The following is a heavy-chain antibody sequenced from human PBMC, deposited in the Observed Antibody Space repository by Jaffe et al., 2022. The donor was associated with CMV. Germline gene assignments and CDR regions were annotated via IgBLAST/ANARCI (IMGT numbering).Heavy chain of an antibody. Sequence: QGQLVQSGDEVKKPGASVKLSCQASGYSFTHYGITWVRQAPGQGLEWMGWISTYNGQTDYSRRLQDRVTMTTDTSTRTAYMELRSLRADDTAIFYCARYRSTDYDALDVWGQGTMVTVSS. J-gene: IGHJ3*01. CDR1: GYSFTHYG. CDR2: ISTYNGQT. D-gene: IGHD5-12*01. CDR3: ARYRSTDYDALDV. V-gene: IGHV1-18*04.